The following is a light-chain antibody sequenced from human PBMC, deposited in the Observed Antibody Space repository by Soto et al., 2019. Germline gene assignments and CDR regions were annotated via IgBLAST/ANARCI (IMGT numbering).Light chain of an antibody. CDR1: QSISSY. Sequence: DIQMTQSPSSLSASVGDRVTITCRASQSISSYLNWYQQKPGKAPKLLIYAASSLQSGVPSRFSGSGSGTDYALTISSLQPEDFATYHCQQSYSTPPYTFGQATKVDIK. CDR2: AAS. J-gene: IGKJ2*01. V-gene: IGKV1-39*01. CDR3: QQSYSTPPYT.